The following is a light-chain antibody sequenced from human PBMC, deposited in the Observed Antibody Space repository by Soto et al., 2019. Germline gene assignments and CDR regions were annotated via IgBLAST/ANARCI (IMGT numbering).Light chain of an antibody. J-gene: IGLJ1*01. CDR1: SSDVGGYKY. CDR3: QSYDSSLTTFV. CDR2: EVS. V-gene: IGLV2-14*01. Sequence: QSVLTQPASVSGSPGQSITISCTVTSSDVGGYKYVSWYQQHPGKAPKLMIYEVSNRPSGVSNRFSGSKSGTSASLAITGLQPEDEADYYCQSYDSSLTTFVFGTGTKVTVL.